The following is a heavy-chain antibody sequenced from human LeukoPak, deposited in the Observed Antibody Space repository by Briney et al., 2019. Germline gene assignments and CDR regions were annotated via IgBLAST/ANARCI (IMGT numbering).Heavy chain of an antibody. CDR2: ISYDGSDK. Sequence: GGSLRLSCAASGFTFSSYGMHWVRQAPGKGLEWVAVISYDGSDKYYADSVRGRFTISRDNSKNTLYLQMNSLRAEDTAVYYCAKDRASTYYDFWSGYGLRYYYYGMDVWGQGTTVTVSS. D-gene: IGHD3-3*01. CDR3: AKDRASTYYDFWSGYGLRYYYYGMDV. V-gene: IGHV3-30*18. CDR1: GFTFSSYG. J-gene: IGHJ6*02.